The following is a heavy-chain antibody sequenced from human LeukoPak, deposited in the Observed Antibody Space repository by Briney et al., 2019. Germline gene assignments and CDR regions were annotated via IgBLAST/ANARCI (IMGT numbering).Heavy chain of an antibody. CDR3: ARGSPRTIVPTVRGRYFNY. CDR1: GVSFSDYY. D-gene: IGHD1-14*01. Sequence: SETLSLTCAVYGVSFSDYYWSWIRQPPGKGLEWIGEINHSGSTNYNPSLKSRVTISVDTSKNQFSLNLSSVAAADTAVYYCARGSPRTIVPTVRGRYFNYWGQGTLVTVSS. V-gene: IGHV4-34*01. CDR2: INHSGST. J-gene: IGHJ4*02.